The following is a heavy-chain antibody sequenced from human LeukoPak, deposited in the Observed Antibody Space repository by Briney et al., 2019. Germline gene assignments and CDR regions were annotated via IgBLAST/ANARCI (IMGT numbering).Heavy chain of an antibody. CDR3: AKGSVTSTGSYYYYYYCMDV. J-gene: IGHJ6*02. V-gene: IGHV3-23*01. Sequence: GASLRLSCAASGFTFSSYAMSWVRQAPGKGLEWVSAISGSGGSTYYADSVKGRFTISRDNSKNTLYLQMNSLRAEDTAVYYCAKGSVTSTGSYYYYYYCMDVWGQGTTVTVSS. D-gene: IGHD4-17*01. CDR1: GFTFSSYA. CDR2: ISGSGGST.